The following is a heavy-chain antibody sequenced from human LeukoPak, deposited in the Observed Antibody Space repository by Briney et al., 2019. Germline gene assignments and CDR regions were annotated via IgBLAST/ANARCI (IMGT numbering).Heavy chain of an antibody. CDR1: GGTFSSYA. CDR2: IIPIFGTA. Sequence: ASVKVSCKASGGTFSSYAISWVRQAPGQGLEWMGGIIPIFGTANYAQKFQGRVTMTEDTSTDTAYMELSSLRSEDTAVYYCATRKTKYCTNGVCSSGENYFDYWGQGTLVTVSS. J-gene: IGHJ4*02. V-gene: IGHV1-69*06. CDR3: ATRKTKYCTNGVCSSGENYFDY. D-gene: IGHD2-8*01.